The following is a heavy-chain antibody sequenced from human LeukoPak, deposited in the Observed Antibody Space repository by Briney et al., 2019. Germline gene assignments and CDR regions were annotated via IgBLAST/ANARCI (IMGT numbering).Heavy chain of an antibody. Sequence: GGSLRLSCAASGFTFSSYVMNWVRQAPGKGLEWVSYISSSGSTIYYADSVKGRFTISRDNAKNSLYLQMNSLRAEDTAVYYCARVPRSGNHFDYWGQGTLVTVSS. CDR3: ARVPRSGNHFDY. J-gene: IGHJ4*02. CDR2: ISSSGSTI. CDR1: GFTFSSYV. V-gene: IGHV3-48*03. D-gene: IGHD1-26*01.